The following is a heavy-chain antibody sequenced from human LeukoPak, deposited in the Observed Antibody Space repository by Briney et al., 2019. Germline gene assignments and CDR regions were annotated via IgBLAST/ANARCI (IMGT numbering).Heavy chain of an antibody. CDR2: ISGSGGST. V-gene: IGHV3-23*01. D-gene: IGHD3-10*01. CDR1: GFTFSSYG. Sequence: PGGSLRLSCAASGFTFSSYGMSWVRQAPGKGLEWVSAISGSGGSTYYADSVKGRFTISRDNSKNTLYLQMNSLRAEDTAVYYCAKDRFGELWTFDYWGQGTLVTVSS. CDR3: AKDRFGELWTFDY. J-gene: IGHJ4*02.